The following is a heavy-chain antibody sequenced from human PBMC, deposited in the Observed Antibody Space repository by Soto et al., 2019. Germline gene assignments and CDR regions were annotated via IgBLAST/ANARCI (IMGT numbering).Heavy chain of an antibody. V-gene: IGHV1-46*01. CDR2: INPNGGST. CDR3: ARVDVYGGRPFDY. J-gene: IGHJ4*02. D-gene: IGHD2-15*01. CDR1: AVTFTSYF. Sequence: ASVKVSCKAPAVTFTSYFMHWVLQAPGHGLEWIGVINPNGGSTKFAQTFQGRVTMTGDTSTSTVYMELSSLRSEDTAVYYCARVDVYGGRPFDYWGQGTLVTVSS.